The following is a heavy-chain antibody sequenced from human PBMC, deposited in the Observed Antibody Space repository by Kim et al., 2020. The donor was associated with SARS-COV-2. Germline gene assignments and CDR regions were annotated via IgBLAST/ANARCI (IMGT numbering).Heavy chain of an antibody. CDR3: ARMRFFVGATLSAFDI. V-gene: IGHV3-74*01. CDR2: INSDGSST. J-gene: IGHJ3*02. Sequence: GGSLRLSCAASGFTFSSYWMHWVRQAPGKGLVWVSRINSDGSSTSYADSVKGRFTISRDNAKNTLYLQMNSLRAEDTAVYYCARMRFFVGATLSAFDIWGQGTMVTVSS. CDR1: GFTFSSYW. D-gene: IGHD1-26*01.